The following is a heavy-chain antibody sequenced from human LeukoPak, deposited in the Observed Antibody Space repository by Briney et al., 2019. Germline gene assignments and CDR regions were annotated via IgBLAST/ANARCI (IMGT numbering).Heavy chain of an antibody. CDR2: IYYSGRT. V-gene: IGHV4-39*01. CDR1: GGSINSINYY. CDR3: ARRTAPFASLLFAFDI. Sequence: SETLSLTCIVSGGSINSINYYWGWIRQPPGKGLEWIGSIYYSGRTYYNPSLESRVTISLDTSKNQFSLKLSSVTAADTAVYYCARRTAPFASLLFAFDIWGQGTMVTVSS. D-gene: IGHD3-9*01. J-gene: IGHJ3*02.